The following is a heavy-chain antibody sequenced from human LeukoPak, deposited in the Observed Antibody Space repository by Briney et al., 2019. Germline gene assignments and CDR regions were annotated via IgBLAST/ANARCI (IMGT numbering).Heavy chain of an antibody. CDR1: GFXFSSYW. J-gene: IGHJ4*02. CDR3: GGNMYTRSGDDC. Sequence: GWSLRLSCPASGFXFSSYWMHWVRQAPGKGLVWVPCINQDGSSKNYEDLLKGRCTISRDNAKDTLYLQMNILSAEDTAVDYCGGNMYTRSGDDCWGQGSLVTVSS. CDR2: INQDGSSK. V-gene: IGHV3-74*01. D-gene: IGHD6-13*01.